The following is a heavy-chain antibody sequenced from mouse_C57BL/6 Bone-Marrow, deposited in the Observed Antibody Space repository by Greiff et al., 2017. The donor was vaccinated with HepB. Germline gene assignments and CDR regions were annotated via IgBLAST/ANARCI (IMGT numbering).Heavy chain of an antibody. CDR2: IDPSDSYT. J-gene: IGHJ1*03. CDR3: ARDYYYGSRGYFDV. D-gene: IGHD1-1*01. CDR1: GYTFTSYW. Sequence: QVQLQQPGAELVMPGASVKLSCKASGYTFTSYWMHWVKQRPGQGLEWIGEIDPSDSYTNYNQKFKGKSTLTVDKSSSTAYMQLSSLTSEDSAVYYCARDYYYGSRGYFDVWGTGTTVTVSS. V-gene: IGHV1-69*01.